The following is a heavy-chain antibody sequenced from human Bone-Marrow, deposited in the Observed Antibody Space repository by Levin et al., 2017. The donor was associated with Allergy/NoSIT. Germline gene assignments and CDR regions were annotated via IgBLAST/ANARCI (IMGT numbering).Heavy chain of an antibody. CDR2: ISYDGGHD. CDR1: GFNFFNYG. D-gene: IGHD3-22*01. CDR3: AKGTGNYYDTTGHIDY. J-gene: IGHJ4*02. V-gene: IGHV3-30*18. Sequence: LPGGSLRLSCAASGFNFFNYGMHWVRQAPGKGLEWVATISYDGGHDYYAESVRGRFTISRANSQKRVYLQMNSLRVEDTAVFYCAKGTGNYYDTTGHIDYWGQGTRVTVSS.